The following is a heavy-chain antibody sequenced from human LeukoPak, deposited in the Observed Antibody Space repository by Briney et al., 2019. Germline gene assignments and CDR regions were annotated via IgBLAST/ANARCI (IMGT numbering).Heavy chain of an antibody. CDR2: IRYDGSNK. CDR1: GFTFSSYG. CDR3: ARRPSNYPYYYYMDV. D-gene: IGHD4-11*01. Sequence: GGSLRLSCAASGFTFSSYGMHWVRQAPGKGLEWVAFIRYDGSNKYYADSVKGRFTISRDNSKNTLYLQMNSLRAEDTAVYYCARRPSNYPYYYYMDVWGKGTTVTVSS. V-gene: IGHV3-30*02. J-gene: IGHJ6*03.